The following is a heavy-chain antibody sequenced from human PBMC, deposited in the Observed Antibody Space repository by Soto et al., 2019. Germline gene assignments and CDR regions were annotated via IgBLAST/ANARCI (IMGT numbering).Heavy chain of an antibody. CDR1: GGSISSYY. J-gene: IGHJ4*02. Sequence: SETLSLTCTVSGGSISSYYWSWIRQPPGKGLEWIGYIYYSGSTNYNPSLKSRVTISVDTSKNQFSLKLSSVTAADTAVYYCARQRATTFNPFDYWGQGTLVTVSS. D-gene: IGHD1-26*01. CDR3: ARQRATTFNPFDY. CDR2: IYYSGST. V-gene: IGHV4-59*08.